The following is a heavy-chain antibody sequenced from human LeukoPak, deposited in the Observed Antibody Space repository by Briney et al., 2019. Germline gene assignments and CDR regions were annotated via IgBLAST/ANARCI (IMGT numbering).Heavy chain of an antibody. Sequence: GGSLRLSCAASGFTFSSYSMNWVRQAPGKGLEWVSAISDSGGSTYYADSVKGRFTISRDNSKNTLYLQMKSLRAEDTAVYYCVVVTGASWGQGTLVTVSS. J-gene: IGHJ4*02. D-gene: IGHD2-21*02. V-gene: IGHV3-23*01. CDR2: ISDSGGST. CDR1: GFTFSSYS. CDR3: VVVTGAS.